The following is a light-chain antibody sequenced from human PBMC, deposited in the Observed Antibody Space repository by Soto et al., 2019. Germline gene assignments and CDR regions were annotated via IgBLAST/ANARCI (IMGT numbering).Light chain of an antibody. Sequence: EVVLTQSPATLSLSPGESATLSCRASQSVRNYFAWYQQKPGQAPRLLLYDASTRAAGIPARFSGSGSGTDFKLTISSLEPEDFAVYFCQQRNSWPPDITFGPGTKVDI. CDR2: DAS. V-gene: IGKV3-11*01. CDR1: QSVRNY. J-gene: IGKJ3*01. CDR3: QQRNSWPPDIT.